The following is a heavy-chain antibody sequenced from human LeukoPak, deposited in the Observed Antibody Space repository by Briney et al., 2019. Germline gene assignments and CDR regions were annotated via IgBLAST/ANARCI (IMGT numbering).Heavy chain of an antibody. D-gene: IGHD3-10*01. V-gene: IGHV4-59*01. CDR1: GGSISSYY. CDR3: ARVHYYGSGSLNWFDP. CDR2: IYYSGST. Sequence: PSETLSLTCTVSGGSISSYYWSWIRQPPGKGLEWIVYIYYSGSTNYNPSLKSRVTISVDTSKNRFSLKLSSVTAADSAVYYCARVHYYGSGSLNWFDPWGQGTLVTVSS. J-gene: IGHJ5*02.